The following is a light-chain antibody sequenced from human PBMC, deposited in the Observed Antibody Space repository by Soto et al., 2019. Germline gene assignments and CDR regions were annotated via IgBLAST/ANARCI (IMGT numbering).Light chain of an antibody. Sequence: QSVLTQPPSTSGTPGQRVTISCSGSSSNIGSHTVNWYQHLPGTAPKLLIDSDNQRPSGVSDRFSGSKSGTSASLAISGLQSEDEAYYYCAAWDDSLNGPVFGGGTKLTVL. CDR3: AAWDDSLNGPV. V-gene: IGLV1-44*01. CDR1: SSNIGSHT. CDR2: SDN. J-gene: IGLJ2*01.